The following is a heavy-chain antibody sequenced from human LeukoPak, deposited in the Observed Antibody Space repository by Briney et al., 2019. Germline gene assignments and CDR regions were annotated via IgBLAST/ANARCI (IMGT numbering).Heavy chain of an antibody. CDR2: IYVSGST. J-gene: IGHJ3*02. CDR3: AREAYYYDSGGYSDAFDT. CDR1: GGSTTSGTYH. V-gene: IGHV4-61*02. Sequence: PSETLSLTRTVSGGSTTSGTYHGSWIRQPAGKGLEWIGRIYVSGSTNSNPSLKSRVPMAVATPKNQFSLRRTSLTAPDRAVYHCAREAYYYDSGGYSDAFDTGGQ. D-gene: IGHD3-22*01.